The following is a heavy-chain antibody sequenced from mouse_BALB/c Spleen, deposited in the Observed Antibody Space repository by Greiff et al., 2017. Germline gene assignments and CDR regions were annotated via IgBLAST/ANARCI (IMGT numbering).Heavy chain of an antibody. CDR3: ARGPIYYNAMDY. CDR2: ISSGGST. V-gene: IGHV5-6-5*01. J-gene: IGHJ4*01. CDR1: GFTFSSYA. Sequence: EVKLVESGGGLVKPGGSLKLSCAASGFTFSSYAMSWVRQTPEKRLEWVASISSGGSTYYPDSVKGRFTISRDNARNILYLQMSSLRSEDTAMYYCARGPIYYNAMDYWGQGTSVTVSS. D-gene: IGHD2-1*01.